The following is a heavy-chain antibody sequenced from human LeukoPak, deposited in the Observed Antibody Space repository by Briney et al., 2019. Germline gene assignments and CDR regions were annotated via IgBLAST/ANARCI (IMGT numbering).Heavy chain of an antibody. D-gene: IGHD1-1*01. CDR3: ARGFVPPGQLDYHYMDV. J-gene: IGHJ6*03. CDR2: IYNSENI. V-gene: IGHV4-4*07. Sequence: SETLSLTCTVSGGSITRYYWTWIRQPAGKGLEWIGRIYNSENIKYSPSLKSRVIMSIDTSKNQFSLKLTSVTAADTAVYYCARGFVPPGQLDYHYMDVWGKGTTVTVSS. CDR1: GGSITRYY.